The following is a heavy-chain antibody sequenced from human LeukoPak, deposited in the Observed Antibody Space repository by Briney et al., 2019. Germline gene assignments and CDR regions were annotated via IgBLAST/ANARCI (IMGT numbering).Heavy chain of an antibody. D-gene: IGHD3-10*01. CDR3: ARQISDYYYYYIDV. V-gene: IGHV4-38-2*01. CDR1: GYSISSGYY. CDR2: IYHSGST. Sequence: SETLSLTCAVSGYSISSGYYWGWIRPPPGEGLEWIGSIYHSGSTYYNPSLKSRVTISVDTSKNQFSLKLSSVTAADTAVYYCARQISDYYYYYIDVWGKGTTVTVSS. J-gene: IGHJ6*03.